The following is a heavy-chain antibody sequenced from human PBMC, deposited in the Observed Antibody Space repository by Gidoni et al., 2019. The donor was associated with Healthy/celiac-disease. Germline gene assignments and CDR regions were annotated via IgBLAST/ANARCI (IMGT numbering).Heavy chain of an antibody. Sequence: QVQLVQAWAEVKKTGSSLKVPCKACGVTCRSYTISWVRQAPGHGLAWMGVIIPIFGTATYAQTFQCRVTITADESTSTDYMELSSLSAEDTAVYYCARDFPATTYFDYWGQGTLVTVSS. J-gene: IGHJ4*02. V-gene: IGHV1-69*01. CDR2: IIPIFGTA. D-gene: IGHD1-7*01. CDR3: ARDFPATTYFDY. CDR1: GVTCRSYT.